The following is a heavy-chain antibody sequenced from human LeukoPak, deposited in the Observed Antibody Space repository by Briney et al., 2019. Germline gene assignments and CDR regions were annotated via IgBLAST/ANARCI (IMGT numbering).Heavy chain of an antibody. CDR3: ARDGSSSWNWFDP. CDR2: INPNSGGT. Sequence: ASVKVSCKASGYTFTGYYMHWVRQAPGQGLEWMGWINPNSGGTNYAQKFQGRVTMTRDTSISTAYMELSRLRSDDTAVYNCARDGSSSWNWFDPWGQGTLVTVSS. CDR1: GYTFTGYY. J-gene: IGHJ5*02. D-gene: IGHD6-13*01. V-gene: IGHV1-2*02.